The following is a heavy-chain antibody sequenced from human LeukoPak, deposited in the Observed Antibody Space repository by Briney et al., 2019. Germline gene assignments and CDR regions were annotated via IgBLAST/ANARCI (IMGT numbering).Heavy chain of an antibody. CDR3: ARVVYDSSGYYPPGPWFDP. Sequence: VASVKVSCKASGYTFTSYGISWVRQAPGQGLEWMGWISAYNGNTNYAQKLQGRVTMTTDTSTSTANMELRSLRSDDTAVYYCARVVYDSSGYYPPGPWFDPWGQGTLVTVSS. J-gene: IGHJ5*02. D-gene: IGHD3-22*01. CDR2: ISAYNGNT. CDR1: GYTFTSYG. V-gene: IGHV1-18*01.